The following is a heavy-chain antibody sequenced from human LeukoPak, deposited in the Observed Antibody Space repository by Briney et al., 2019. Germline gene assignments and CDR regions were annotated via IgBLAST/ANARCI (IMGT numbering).Heavy chain of an antibody. J-gene: IGHJ3*02. CDR1: GFTFSSYA. CDR3: AKDIGSWGGITMIVVVITNAFDI. CDR2: ISGSGGST. D-gene: IGHD3-22*01. V-gene: IGHV3-23*01. Sequence: GGSLRLSCAASGFTFSSYAMSWVRQAPGKGLEWVSAISGSGGSTYYADSVKGRFTISRDNSKNTLYLQMNSLRAEDTAVYYCAKDIGSWGGITMIVVVITNAFDIWGQGTMVTVS.